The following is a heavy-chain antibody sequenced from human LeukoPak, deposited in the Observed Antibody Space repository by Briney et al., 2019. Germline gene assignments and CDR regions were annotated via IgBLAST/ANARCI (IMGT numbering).Heavy chain of an antibody. V-gene: IGHV1-46*01. CDR3: ARGNYDFWSGYYGYYMDV. D-gene: IGHD3-3*01. CDR2: INPSGGST. Sequence: GASVKVSCKASGYTFTSYYMHWVRQAPGQGLEWMGIINPSGGSTSYAQKFQGRVTMTRDMSTSIVYMELSSLRSEDTAVYYCARGNYDFWSGYYGYYMDVWGKGTTVTVSS. J-gene: IGHJ6*03. CDR1: GYTFTSYY.